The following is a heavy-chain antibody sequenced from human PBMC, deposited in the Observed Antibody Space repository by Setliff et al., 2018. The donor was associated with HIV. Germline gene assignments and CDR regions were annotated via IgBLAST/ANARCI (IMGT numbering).Heavy chain of an antibody. J-gene: IGHJ4*02. CDR3: ARADYGDFVEY. D-gene: IGHD4-17*01. Sequence: GESLQISCAASGFTFSSYAMSWVRQAPGKGLEWVSSISGSGGRTYHADSVKGRFTISRDNSKNTLYVQMNSLRAGDTAVYYCARADYGDFVEYWGRGTLVTVSS. CDR2: ISGSGGRT. CDR1: GFTFSSYA. V-gene: IGHV3-23*01.